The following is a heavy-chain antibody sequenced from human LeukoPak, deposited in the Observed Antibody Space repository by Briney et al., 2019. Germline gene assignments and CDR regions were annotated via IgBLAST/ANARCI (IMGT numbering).Heavy chain of an antibody. CDR2: ISGSGGST. J-gene: IGHJ4*02. D-gene: IGHD3-10*01. Sequence: LPGGSLRLSCAASGFTFSSYAMSWVRQAPGKGLEWVSAISGSGGSTYYADSVKGRFTISRDNSKNPLYLQMNSLRAEDTAVYYCAKAGGFMVRGVSFDYWGQGTLVTVSS. CDR1: GFTFSSYA. CDR3: AKAGGFMVRGVSFDY. V-gene: IGHV3-23*01.